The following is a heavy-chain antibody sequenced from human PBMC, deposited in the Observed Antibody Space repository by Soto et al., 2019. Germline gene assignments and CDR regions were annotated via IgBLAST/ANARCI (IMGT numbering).Heavy chain of an antibody. J-gene: IGHJ4*02. CDR3: ARTYGSGSYFLPFEY. CDR2: ISSSSTTI. CDR1: GFTFSSYS. Sequence: EVQLVESGGGLVQPGGSLRLSCAASGFTFSSYSMNWVRQAPGKGLEWVSYISSSSTTIYYADSVKGRFTISRDNAKNSLYLQMNSLRDEDTAVYYCARTYGSGSYFLPFEYWGQGTLVSVSS. V-gene: IGHV3-48*02. D-gene: IGHD3-10*01.